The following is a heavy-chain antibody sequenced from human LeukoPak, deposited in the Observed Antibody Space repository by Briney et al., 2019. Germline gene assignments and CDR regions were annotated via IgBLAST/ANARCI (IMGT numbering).Heavy chain of an antibody. Sequence: GGSLRLSCVASGFTFSSYWMSWVRQAPGKGLEWVANIKQDGSEKYYVDSVKGRFTISRDNAKNSLYLQMNSLRAEDTAVYYCARVDYYGSGSSPRPYFFDYWGQGTLVTVSS. V-gene: IGHV3-7*01. CDR2: IKQDGSEK. J-gene: IGHJ4*02. CDR1: GFTFSSYW. CDR3: ARVDYYGSGSSPRPYFFDY. D-gene: IGHD3-10*01.